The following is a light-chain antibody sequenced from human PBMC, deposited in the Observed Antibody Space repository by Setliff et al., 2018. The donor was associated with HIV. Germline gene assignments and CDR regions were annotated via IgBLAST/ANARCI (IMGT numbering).Light chain of an antibody. V-gene: IGKV1-33*01. Sequence: DIQMTQSPPSLSASIGDRVTITCQASQGISGYVNWYQQKPGKAPKVLIYDVSNLETGVPSRFSGSGSGTDFTFTISSLEPEDLATYYCQQYRTLPYTFGQGTKVDIK. CDR2: DVS. CDR3: QQYRTLPYT. CDR1: QGISGY. J-gene: IGKJ2*01.